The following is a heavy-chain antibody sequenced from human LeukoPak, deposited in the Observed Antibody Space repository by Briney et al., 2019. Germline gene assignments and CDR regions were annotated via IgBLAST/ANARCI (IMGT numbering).Heavy chain of an antibody. V-gene: IGHV4-59*01. J-gene: IGHJ4*02. CDR2: IYYSGST. Sequence: PSETLSLTCTVSGGSISSYCWSWIRQPPGKGLEWIGYIYYSGSTNYNPSLKSRVTISVDTSKNQFSLKLSSVTAADTAVYYCARVRLLTFGGVIVRHYFDYWGQGTLVTVSS. CDR3: ARVRLLTFGGVIVRHYFDY. D-gene: IGHD3-16*02. CDR1: GGSISSYC.